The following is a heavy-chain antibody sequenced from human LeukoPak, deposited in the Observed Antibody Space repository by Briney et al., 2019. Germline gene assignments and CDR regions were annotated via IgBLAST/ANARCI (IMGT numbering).Heavy chain of an antibody. D-gene: IGHD6-19*01. V-gene: IGHV1-2*02. J-gene: IGHJ4*02. CDR1: GYTFTGYY. CDR3: AREGWDQRDTAAFDH. Sequence: ASVKVSCKASGYTFTGYYMHWVRQAPGQGLEWMGWINPNSGDRNSAQKFQGRVTMTRDTSISTVYMELSRLGPDDTAVYYCAREGWDQRDTAAFDHWGQGTLVTVSS. CDR2: INPNSGDR.